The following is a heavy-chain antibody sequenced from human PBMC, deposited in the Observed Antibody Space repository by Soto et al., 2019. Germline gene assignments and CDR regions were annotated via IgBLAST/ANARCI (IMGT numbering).Heavy chain of an antibody. D-gene: IGHD2-15*01. CDR3: ARDSVRYCRDVGCYPGYYCFAKDV. V-gene: IGHV1-18*01. CDR2: ISASNGNT. CDR1: GYTFTSYG. Sequence: QVQLVQSGAEVKNSGASVKVSCKASGYTFTSYGFSWVRQAPGQGLEWMGWISASNGNTTYAQKLQGRGPMTTDTTTGTANMELRSLRSDDTATYYCARDSVRYCRDVGCYPGYYCFAKDVWGQGTTVTVS. J-gene: IGHJ6*02.